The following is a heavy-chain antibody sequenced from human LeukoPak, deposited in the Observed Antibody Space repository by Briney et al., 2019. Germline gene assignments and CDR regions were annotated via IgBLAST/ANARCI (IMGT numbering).Heavy chain of an antibody. Sequence: SETLSLTCTVSGGSISSSDYYWGWIRQPPGKGLEWIGSISYSGSTYYNPSLKSRITISVDTSKNQFSLRVSSLTAADTAVYYCARQRITFGGVISIFHSWGQGTLVTVSS. CDR2: ISYSGST. CDR3: ARQRITFGGVISIFHS. D-gene: IGHD3-16*02. J-gene: IGHJ4*02. CDR1: GGSISSSDYY. V-gene: IGHV4-39*01.